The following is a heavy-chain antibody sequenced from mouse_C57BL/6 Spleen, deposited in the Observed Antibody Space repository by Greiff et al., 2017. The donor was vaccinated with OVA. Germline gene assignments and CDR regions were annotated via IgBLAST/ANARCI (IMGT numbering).Heavy chain of an antibody. V-gene: IGHV1-15*01. CDR3: TRTGPWFAY. D-gene: IGHD4-1*01. Sequence: VQRVESGAELVRPGASVTLSCKASGYTFTDYEMHWVKQTPVHGLEWIGAIDPETGGTAYNQKFKGKAILTADKSSSTAYMELRILTSEDSAVYYCTRTGPWFAYWGQGTLVTVSA. CDR2: IDPETGGT. J-gene: IGHJ3*01. CDR1: GYTFTDYE.